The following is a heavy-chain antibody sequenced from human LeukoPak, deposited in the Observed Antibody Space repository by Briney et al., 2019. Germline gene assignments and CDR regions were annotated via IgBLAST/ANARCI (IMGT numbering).Heavy chain of an antibody. D-gene: IGHD3-22*01. CDR1: GYTFTNYW. V-gene: IGHV5-51*01. CDR3: ARPNITSYYDSRGYDAFDV. CDR2: XXXXXXDT. J-gene: IGHJ3*01. Sequence: GESLKISCKASGYTFTNYWIAWVRQMPGKGLEXXXXXXXXXXDTRYSPSFQGQVTISADKSVRTAYLQWSSLKASDTAMYYCARPNITSYYDSRGYDAFDVWGQGTMVTVSS.